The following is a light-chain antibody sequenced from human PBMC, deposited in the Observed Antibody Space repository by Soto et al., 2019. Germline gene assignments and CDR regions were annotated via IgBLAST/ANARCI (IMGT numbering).Light chain of an antibody. CDR2: DDS. J-gene: IGLJ1*01. Sequence: SDELTPQPSVSVAPGQTSRITCGGNNIGGKSVHWYQQKPGQAPVLVVYDDSDRPSGIPDRFSGSNSGDKATLTIRRVEAGDEADYYCHVWDSSSDHYVFGTGTKVTVL. CDR3: HVWDSSSDHYV. CDR1: NIGGKS. V-gene: IGLV3-21*02.